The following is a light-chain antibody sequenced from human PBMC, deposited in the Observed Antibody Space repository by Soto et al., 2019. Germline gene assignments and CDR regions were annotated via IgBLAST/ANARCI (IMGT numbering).Light chain of an antibody. V-gene: IGKV1-5*02. CDR3: QQYDTYPLT. CDR2: DAS. Sequence: DVQMTQSPSSLSVSVGDRVTIICWASQNINNWLAWYQQKPGKAPKFLIYDASTLETGVPSRFSGSASGTEFTLTISGLQPEDVASYYCQQYDTYPLTFGGGTRVELK. CDR1: QNINNW. J-gene: IGKJ4*01.